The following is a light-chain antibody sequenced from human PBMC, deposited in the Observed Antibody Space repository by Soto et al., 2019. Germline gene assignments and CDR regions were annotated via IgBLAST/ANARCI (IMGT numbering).Light chain of an antibody. J-gene: IGKJ3*01. CDR2: AAS. V-gene: IGKV1D-16*01. CDR1: QVINDW. Sequence: DIQMTQSPSSLSASVGDKITITCRASQVINDWVAWYQQKPEKAPKPLIYAASNLERGVPSRFSGSASGTDFTLTISILQPEDFATYYCQQYSSYPPTFGPGTKVDIK. CDR3: QQYSSYPPT.